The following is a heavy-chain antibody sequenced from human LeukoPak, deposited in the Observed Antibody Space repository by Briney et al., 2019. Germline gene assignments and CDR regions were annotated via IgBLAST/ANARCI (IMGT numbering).Heavy chain of an antibody. J-gene: IGHJ3*02. Sequence: GGSLRLSCAASGFTFSSYWMHWVRQAPGEGLVWVSRINNDASSTSYADSVKGRFTIPRDNAKNTLYLQMNSLRAGDTAVYYCASLVVTDNWAFDIWGQGTMVFVSS. CDR1: GFTFSSYW. CDR2: INNDASST. CDR3: ASLVVTDNWAFDI. V-gene: IGHV3-74*01. D-gene: IGHD2-21*02.